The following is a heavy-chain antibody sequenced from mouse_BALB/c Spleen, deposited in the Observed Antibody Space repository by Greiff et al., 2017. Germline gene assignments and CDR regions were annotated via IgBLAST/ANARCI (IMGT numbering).Heavy chain of an antibody. CDR3: APTYYYGSSSFAY. CDR2: IDPANGNT. D-gene: IGHD1-1*01. V-gene: IGHV14-3*02. CDR1: GFNIKDTY. Sequence: VQLQQSGAELVKPGASVKLSCTASGFNIKDTYMHWVKQRPEQGLEWIGRIDPANGNTKYDPKFQGKATITADTSSNTAYLQLSSLTSEDTAVYYCAPTYYYGSSSFAYWGQGTLVTVSA. J-gene: IGHJ3*01.